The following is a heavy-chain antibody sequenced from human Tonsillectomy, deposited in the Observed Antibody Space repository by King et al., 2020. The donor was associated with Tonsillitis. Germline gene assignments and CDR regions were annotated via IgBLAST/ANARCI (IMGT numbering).Heavy chain of an antibody. CDR3: ARHEGTENYEY. J-gene: IGHJ4*02. D-gene: IGHD1-1*01. CDR1: GYSFTSHW. Sequence: QLVQSGAEVKKSGESLRISCKGSGYSFTSHWITWVRQMPGKGLEWMGRIDPSDSYTNYSPSFQGHVTISADKSISTAYLKWGSLPAPDTAMYYCARHEGTENYEYWGRGTLVTVSP. V-gene: IGHV5-10-1*03. CDR2: IDPSDSYT.